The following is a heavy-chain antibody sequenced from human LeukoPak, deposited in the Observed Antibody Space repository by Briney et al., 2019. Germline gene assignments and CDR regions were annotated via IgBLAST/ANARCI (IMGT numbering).Heavy chain of an antibody. CDR1: GGSISSYY. Sequence: SETLSHTCTVSGGSISSYYWSWIRQPPGKGLEWIGYIYYSGSTNYNPSLKSRVTISVDTSKNQFSLKLSSVTAADTAVYYCARVGLSGYDFDYWGQGTLVTVSS. CDR2: IYYSGST. D-gene: IGHD5-12*01. J-gene: IGHJ4*02. V-gene: IGHV4-59*01. CDR3: ARVGLSGYDFDY.